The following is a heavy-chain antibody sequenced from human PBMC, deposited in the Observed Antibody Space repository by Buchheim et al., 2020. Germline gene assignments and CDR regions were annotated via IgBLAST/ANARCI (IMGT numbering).Heavy chain of an antibody. V-gene: IGHV3-48*01. CDR2: ISSSSSTI. CDR1: GFTFSSYS. Sequence: EVQLVESGGGLVQPGGSLRLSCAASGFTFSSYSMNWVRQAPGKGLEWVSYISSSSSTIYYADSVKGRFTISRDNAKNSLYLPMNSLRAEDTAVYYCASTGTTGFYYYYMDVWGKGTT. CDR3: ASTGTTGFYYYYMDV. J-gene: IGHJ6*03. D-gene: IGHD1-7*01.